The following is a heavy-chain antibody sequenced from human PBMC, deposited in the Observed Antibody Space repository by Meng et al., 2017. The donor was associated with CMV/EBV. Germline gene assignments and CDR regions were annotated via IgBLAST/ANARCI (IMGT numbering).Heavy chain of an antibody. CDR1: GFTFSNAW. CDR3: TTLLAYWVGDFYSRGGRGGYYYGMDV. J-gene: IGHJ6*02. Sequence: GGSLRLSCAASGFTFSNAWMSWVRQAPGKGLEWVGRIKSKTDGGTTDYAAPVKGRFTISRDDSKNTLYLQMNSLKTEDTAVYYCTTLLAYWVGDFYSRGGRGGYYYGMDVWGQGTTVTVSS. D-gene: IGHD2-21*01. CDR2: IKSKTDGGTT. V-gene: IGHV3-15*01.